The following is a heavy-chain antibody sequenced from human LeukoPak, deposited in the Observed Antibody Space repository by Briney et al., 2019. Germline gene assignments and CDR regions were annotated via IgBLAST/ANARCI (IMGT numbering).Heavy chain of an antibody. V-gene: IGHV3-23*01. CDR1: GFTFSSYG. CDR3: ARDRGRNSFDY. Sequence: GGSLRLSCAASGFTFSSYGMTWVRQAPGKGLEWVAAISDSGTRTFYVDSVKGRFTISRDNSKNTLYLQMNSLRAEDTAVYYCARDRGRNSFDYWGQGTLVSVSS. D-gene: IGHD1-14*01. J-gene: IGHJ4*02. CDR2: ISDSGTRT.